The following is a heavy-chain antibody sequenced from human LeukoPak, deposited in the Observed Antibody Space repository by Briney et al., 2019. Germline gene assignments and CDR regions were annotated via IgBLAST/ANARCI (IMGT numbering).Heavy chain of an antibody. Sequence: SETLSLTCAVYGGSFSGYYWSWIRQPPGKGLEWIGEINHSGSTNYNPSLKSRVTISVDTSKNQFSLKLSSVTAADTAVYYCARGMVRGVITAAYWGQGTLVTVSS. CDR2: INHSGST. J-gene: IGHJ4*02. CDR1: GGSFSGYY. CDR3: ARGMVRGVITAAY. D-gene: IGHD3-10*01. V-gene: IGHV4-34*01.